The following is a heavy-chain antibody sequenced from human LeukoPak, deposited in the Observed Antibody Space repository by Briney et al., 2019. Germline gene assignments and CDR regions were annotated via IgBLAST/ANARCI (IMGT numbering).Heavy chain of an antibody. CDR3: ARSGGVIETYYFDY. V-gene: IGHV3-66*01. Sequence: GGSLRLSCAASGFTVSSNYMSWVRQAPGKGLEWVSVIYSGGSTYYADSVKGRFTISRDNSKNTLYLQMNSLRAEDTAVYYRARSGGVIETYYFDYWGQGTLVTVSS. CDR2: IYSGGST. D-gene: IGHD3-16*02. CDR1: GFTVSSNY. J-gene: IGHJ4*02.